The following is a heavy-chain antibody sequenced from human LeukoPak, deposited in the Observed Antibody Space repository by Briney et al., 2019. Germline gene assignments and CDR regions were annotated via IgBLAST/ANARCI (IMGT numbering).Heavy chain of an antibody. CDR2: ISWNSGSI. V-gene: IGHV3-9*01. CDR3: ARYSSGWYKD. CDR1: GFTFDDYA. J-gene: IGHJ4*02. D-gene: IGHD6-19*01. Sequence: GGSLRLSCAASGFTFDDYAMHWVRHAPGKGLEWVSGISWNSGSIGYADSVKGRFTISRDNAKNSLYLQMNSLRAGDTALYYCARYSSGWYKDWGQGTLVTVSS.